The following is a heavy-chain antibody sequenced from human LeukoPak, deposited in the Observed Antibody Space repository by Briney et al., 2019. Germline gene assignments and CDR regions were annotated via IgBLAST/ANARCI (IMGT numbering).Heavy chain of an antibody. V-gene: IGHV4-59*01. CDR3: ARYYYDSSGPPRDYFDY. CDR2: IYYSGST. D-gene: IGHD3-22*01. J-gene: IGHJ4*02. CDR1: GGSISSYY. Sequence: PSETLSLTCTVSGGSISSYYWSWIRQPPGKGMEWIGYIYYSGSTNYNPSLKSRVTISVDTSKNQFSLKLSSVTAADTAVYYCARYYYDSSGPPRDYFDYWGQGTLVTVSS.